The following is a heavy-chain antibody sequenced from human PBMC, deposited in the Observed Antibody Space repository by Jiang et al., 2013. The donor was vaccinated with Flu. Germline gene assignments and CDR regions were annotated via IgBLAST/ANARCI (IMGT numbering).Heavy chain of an antibody. Sequence: YSGGSTHFADSVKGRFSISRDESSNTVYLQMTGLGVEDTAVYYCARDSSFYTGYDFAQGYWGRGTLVSVSS. CDR3: ARDSSFYTGYDFAQGY. CDR2: YSGGST. D-gene: IGHD5-12*01. V-gene: IGHV3-66*01. J-gene: IGHJ4*02.